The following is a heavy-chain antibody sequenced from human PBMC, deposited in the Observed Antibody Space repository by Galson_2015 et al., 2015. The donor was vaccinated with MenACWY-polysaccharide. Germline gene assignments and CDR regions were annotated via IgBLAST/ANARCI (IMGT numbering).Heavy chain of an antibody. CDR3: TKAGAKYCSGSSCYFNWFDH. J-gene: IGHJ5*02. V-gene: IGHV3-74*01. Sequence: SLRLSCAASGFSFNTYWMHWVRHAPGKGLVWVSRINADGRATGYADSVRGRFTISRDNAKNTLYLEMNSLRAEDTAVYYCTKAGAKYCSGSSCYFNWFDHWGQGTLLTVSS. D-gene: IGHD2-15*01. CDR2: INADGRAT. CDR1: GFSFNTYW.